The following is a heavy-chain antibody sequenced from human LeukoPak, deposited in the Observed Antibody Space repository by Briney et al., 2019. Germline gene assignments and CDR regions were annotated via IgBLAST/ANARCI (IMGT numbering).Heavy chain of an antibody. D-gene: IGHD3-22*01. CDR3: ARFNYDSSVPDAFDI. CDR2: ISWDGGST. J-gene: IGHJ3*02. V-gene: IGHV3-43D*04. CDR1: GFTFDDYA. Sequence: GGSLRLSCAASGFTFDDYAMHWVRQAPGKGLEWVSLISWDGGSTYYADSVKGRFTISRDNSKTSLYLQMNSLRAEDTALYYCARFNYDSSVPDAFDIWGQGSMVTVSS.